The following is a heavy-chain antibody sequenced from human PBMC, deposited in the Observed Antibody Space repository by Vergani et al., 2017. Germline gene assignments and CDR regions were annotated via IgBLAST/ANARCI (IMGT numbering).Heavy chain of an antibody. J-gene: IGHJ3*02. D-gene: IGHD3-16*01. V-gene: IGHV4-38-2*02. Sequence: QLHLQESGPGLVKPSEPLSLTCSVPGYLISRGYYWGWIRQPPVKGLEWIVTVCHSGSAYYNPSLRRRVTISVETSKNQFSLRLTTLTVADTAVYYCARQFWVSQGVGAFETWGRGTEVSVSS. CDR3: ARQFWVSQGVGAFET. CDR1: GYLISRGYY. CDR2: VCHSGSA.